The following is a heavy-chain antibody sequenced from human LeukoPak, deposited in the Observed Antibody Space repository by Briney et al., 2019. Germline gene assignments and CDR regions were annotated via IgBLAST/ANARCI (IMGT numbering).Heavy chain of an antibody. Sequence: PSETLSLTCTVSGGSISSYYWSWIRQPPGKGLEWIGYIYYSGSTTYNPSLESRVTISVDTSKNQFSLQLSSVTAADTAVYYCAGDQNHYGMDVWGQGTTVTASS. J-gene: IGHJ6*02. V-gene: IGHV4-59*01. CDR1: GGSISSYY. CDR3: AGDQNHYGMDV. CDR2: IYYSGST. D-gene: IGHD1-14*01.